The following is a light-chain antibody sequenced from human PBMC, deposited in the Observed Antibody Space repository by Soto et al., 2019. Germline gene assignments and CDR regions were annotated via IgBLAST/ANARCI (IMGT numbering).Light chain of an antibody. V-gene: IGLV2-14*01. CDR2: EVS. CDR3: SSYTSSSTLYV. J-gene: IGLJ1*01. CDR1: SSDVGGYNY. Sequence: QSALAQPPSVSGSPGQSITISCTGTSSDVGGYNYVSLYQQHPGKAPKLMIYEVSNRPSGVSNRFSGSKSGNTASLTISGLQAEDEADYYCSSYTSSSTLYVFGTGTKVTVL.